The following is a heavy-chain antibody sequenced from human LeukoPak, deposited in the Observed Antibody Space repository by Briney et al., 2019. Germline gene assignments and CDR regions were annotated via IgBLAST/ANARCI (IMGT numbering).Heavy chain of an antibody. CDR2: ISYDGSNK. Sequence: GRSLRLSCAASGFTFSSYAMYWVRQAPGKGLEWVAVISYDGSNKYYADSVKGRFTISRDNSKNTLYLQMNSLRVEGTAVYYCARSGGLQKFDYWGQGTLVTVSS. D-gene: IGHD4-11*01. CDR3: ARSGGLQKFDY. J-gene: IGHJ4*02. CDR1: GFTFSSYA. V-gene: IGHV3-30-3*01.